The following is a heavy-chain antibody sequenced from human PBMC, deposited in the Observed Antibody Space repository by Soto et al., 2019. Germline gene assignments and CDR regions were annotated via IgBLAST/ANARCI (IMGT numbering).Heavy chain of an antibody. CDR2: ISGSGGST. CDR1: GFTLSSYA. CDR3: AKSGIAVAGTFYY. V-gene: IGHV3-23*01. Sequence: PGGSLRLSCVAFGFTLSSYAMSWVRQAPGKGLEWVSSISGSGGSTYYADSVKGRFTISRDNSKNTLYLQMNSLRAEDTAVYYCAKSGIAVAGTFYYWGQGTLVTVSS. D-gene: IGHD6-19*01. J-gene: IGHJ4*02.